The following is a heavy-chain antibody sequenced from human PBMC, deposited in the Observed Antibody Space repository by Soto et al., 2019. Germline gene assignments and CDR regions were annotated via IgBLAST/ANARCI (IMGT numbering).Heavy chain of an antibody. CDR3: ARGRYGDY. D-gene: IGHD1-1*01. Sequence: QVHLVQSGAEVKKPGASVKVSCQGSGYAFTTYGITWVRQAPGQGLEWMGWISAHNGNTNYAQKPQGRVTVTRDTSTSTAYMELRSLRYAATGVDYCARGRYGDYWGQGARVTVSS. CDR2: ISAHNGNT. CDR1: GYAFTTYG. V-gene: IGHV1-18*01. J-gene: IGHJ4*02.